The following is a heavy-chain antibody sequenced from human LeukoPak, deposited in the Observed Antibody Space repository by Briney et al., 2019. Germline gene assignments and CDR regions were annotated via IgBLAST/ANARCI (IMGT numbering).Heavy chain of an antibody. CDR2: IIPIFGTA. CDR3: ARGVGATPRFDY. V-gene: IGHV1-69*13. Sequence: EASVKVSCKASGGTFSSYAISWVRQAPGQGLEWMGGIIPIFGTANYAQKFQGRVTITADESTSTAYMELSSLRSEDTAVYYCARGVGATPRFDYWGQGTLVTISS. J-gene: IGHJ4*02. D-gene: IGHD1-26*01. CDR1: GGTFSSYA.